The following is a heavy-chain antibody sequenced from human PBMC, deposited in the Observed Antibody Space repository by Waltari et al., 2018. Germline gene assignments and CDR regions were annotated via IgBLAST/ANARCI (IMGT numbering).Heavy chain of an antibody. D-gene: IGHD5-12*01. CDR2: ISYDGSNK. Sequence: QVQLVESGGGVVQPGRSLRLSCAASGFTFSSYAMHWVRQAPGKGLEGVAVISYDGSNKYYADSVKGRFTISRDNSKNTLYLQMNSLRAEDTAVYYCARILHSGYDLDYWGQGTLVTVSS. CDR3: ARILHSGYDLDY. V-gene: IGHV3-30-3*01. CDR1: GFTFSSYA. J-gene: IGHJ4*02.